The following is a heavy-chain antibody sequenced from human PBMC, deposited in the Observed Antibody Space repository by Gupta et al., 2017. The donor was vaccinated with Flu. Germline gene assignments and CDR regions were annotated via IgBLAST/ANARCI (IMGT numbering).Heavy chain of an antibody. Sequence: QVQLQESGPGLVQPSQTLSLNCTLSGGSISSGGYYWSWIRQHPGKGLDGIGYIYYSGSTYYNPSLKSRVTISVDTAKNQFSLKLSSVTAAAKAVYYCARAYYYSSGYSWFDPGGQGTLVTVSS. J-gene: IGHJ5*02. V-gene: IGHV4-31*03. CDR3: ARAYYYSSGYSWFDP. D-gene: IGHD3-22*01. CDR1: GGSISSGGYY. CDR2: IYYSGST.